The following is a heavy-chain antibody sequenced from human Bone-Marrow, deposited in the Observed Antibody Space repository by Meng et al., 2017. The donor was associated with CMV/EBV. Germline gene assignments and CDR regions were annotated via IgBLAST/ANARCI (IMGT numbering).Heavy chain of an antibody. Sequence: GSLRLSCTVSGGSISSYYWSWIRQPPGKGLEWIGYIYYSGSTNYNPSLKSRVTISVDTSKNQFSLKLSSVTAADTAVYYCARDGSPNLPIDYWGQGTLVTVSS. J-gene: IGHJ4*02. CDR2: IYYSGST. CDR1: GGSISSYY. CDR3: ARDGSPNLPIDY. D-gene: IGHD1-1*01. V-gene: IGHV4-59*01.